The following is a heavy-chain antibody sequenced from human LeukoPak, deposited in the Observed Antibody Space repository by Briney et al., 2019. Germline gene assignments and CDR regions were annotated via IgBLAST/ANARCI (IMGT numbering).Heavy chain of an antibody. CDR1: GGSITSGSYY. Sequence: PSETLSLTCTVSGGSITSGSYYWNWIRQPAGKGLEWIGRIYTSGITNYNPSLKSRVTISVDTSKNQFSLKLSSVTAADTAVYYCARLPTVTFFDYWGQGTLVTVSS. J-gene: IGHJ4*02. CDR3: ARLPTVTFFDY. CDR2: IYTSGIT. V-gene: IGHV4-61*02. D-gene: IGHD4-17*01.